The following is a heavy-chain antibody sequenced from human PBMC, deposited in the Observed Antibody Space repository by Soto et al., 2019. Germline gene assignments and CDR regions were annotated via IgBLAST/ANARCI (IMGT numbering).Heavy chain of an antibody. V-gene: IGHV3-48*01. CDR3: ARGGGSGSYYFLH. Sequence: EVQLVESGGGLVQPGGSLRLSCAASGFTFSGYSLNWVRQAPGKRLEWLSYISSTSGTIYYADSVKGRFTISRDNGKNSVFLQMNSLRAEDTAVYFCARGGGSGSYYFLHWGQGTLVTVSS. CDR1: GFTFSGYS. CDR2: ISSTSGTI. J-gene: IGHJ4*02. D-gene: IGHD3-10*01.